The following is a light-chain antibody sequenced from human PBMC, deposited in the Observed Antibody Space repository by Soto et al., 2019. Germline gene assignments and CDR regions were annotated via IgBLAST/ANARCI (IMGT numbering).Light chain of an antibody. V-gene: IGKV3-20*01. Sequence: ESVLTQSPGALSLSPGERATRSCRASQSVSSNYLAWYQQKPGQAPRLLIYGASTRATGIPDRFSGSGSGTDFTLTISRLEPEDFAVYYCQQYGSSQITFGQGTQLEIK. CDR1: QSVSSNY. CDR3: QQYGSSQIT. J-gene: IGKJ5*01. CDR2: GAS.